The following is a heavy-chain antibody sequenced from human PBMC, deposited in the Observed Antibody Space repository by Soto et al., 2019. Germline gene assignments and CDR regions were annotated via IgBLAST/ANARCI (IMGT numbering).Heavy chain of an antibody. CDR2: MNPYNGNT. V-gene: IGHV1-8*01. CDR3: ARGPGDLGYLDF. CDR1: GYTFTSYD. J-gene: IGHJ4*02. D-gene: IGHD3-10*01. Sequence: GASVKVSCKASGYTFTSYDINWVRQAPGQGLERMGWMNPYNGNTGYAENFQGRVTMTRNASISTAYMELSSLKSEDTALYYCARGPGDLGYLDFWGQGALVTVSS.